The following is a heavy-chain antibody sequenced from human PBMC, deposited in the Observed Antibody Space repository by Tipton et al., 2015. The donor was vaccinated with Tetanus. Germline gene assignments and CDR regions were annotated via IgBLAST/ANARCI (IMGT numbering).Heavy chain of an antibody. V-gene: IGHV4-34*01. J-gene: IGHJ4*02. D-gene: IGHD2-8*01. CDR3: ARANGPGSYLDY. CDR1: GFTFRTYS. CDR2: INHSGST. Sequence: LRLSCTASGFTFRTYSMSWIRQPPGKGLEWIGEINHSGSTNYNPSLKSRVTISVDTSKNQFSLKLSSVTAADTAVYYCARANGPGSYLDYWGQGTLVTVSS.